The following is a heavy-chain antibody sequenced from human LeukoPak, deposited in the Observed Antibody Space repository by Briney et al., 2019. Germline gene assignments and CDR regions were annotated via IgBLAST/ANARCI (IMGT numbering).Heavy chain of an antibody. J-gene: IGHJ5*02. CDR1: GFTFSSYS. D-gene: IGHD3-3*01. CDR2: ISSSSSYI. Sequence: GGSLRLSCAASGFTFSSYSMNWVRQAPGKGLEWVSSISSSSSYIYYADSVKGRFTISRDNAKNSLYLQMNSLRAEDTAVYYCAGQYYDFWSGYPNWFDPWGQGTLVTVSS. V-gene: IGHV3-21*01. CDR3: AGQYYDFWSGYPNWFDP.